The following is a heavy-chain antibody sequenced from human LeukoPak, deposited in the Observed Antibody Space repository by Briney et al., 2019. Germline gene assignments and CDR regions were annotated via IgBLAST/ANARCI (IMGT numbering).Heavy chain of an antibody. V-gene: IGHV3-30-3*02. D-gene: IGHD2-15*01. J-gene: IGHJ5*01. CDR1: GFTFSSYA. CDR3: AKSLHCSGGSCYFNS. CDR2: LSYDANE. Sequence: GGSLRLSCAASGFTFSSYAMHWVRQAPGKGLDLEWVTVLSYDANEYYADSVKGRFTISRDNSKNTLYLQMNSLRAEDTAVYYCAKSLHCSGGSCYFNSWGQGALVTVSS.